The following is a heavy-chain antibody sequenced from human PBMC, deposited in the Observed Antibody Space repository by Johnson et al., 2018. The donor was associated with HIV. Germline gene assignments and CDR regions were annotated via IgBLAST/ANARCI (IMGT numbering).Heavy chain of an antibody. V-gene: IGHV3-13*01. CDR2: IGTAGNT. CDR3: ARGLWATTPGGAFDI. J-gene: IGHJ3*02. D-gene: IGHD1-26*01. CDR1: GFTFSSYD. Sequence: VQLVESGGGLVQPGGSLRLSCAASGFTFSSYDMHWVRQATGKGLEWVSAIGTAGNTYYPGSVKGRFTISRENAKNSLYLQMTSLRAGDTAVYYCARGLWATTPGGAFDIWGQGTMVTVSS.